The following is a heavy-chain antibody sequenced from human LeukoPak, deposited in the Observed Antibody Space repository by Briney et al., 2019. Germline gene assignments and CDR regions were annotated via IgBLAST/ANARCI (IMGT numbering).Heavy chain of an antibody. Sequence: GGSLRLSCAASGITFSSYVMNWVRQAPGKGLEWVSGISWNSGSIDYADSVKGRFTISRDNAKNSLYLQMNSLRVEDTAFYYCAKDNRRHYTSGPNPDSLHWGQGALVTVSS. CDR1: GITFSSYV. J-gene: IGHJ4*02. V-gene: IGHV3-9*01. CDR3: AKDNRRHYTSGPNPDSLH. CDR2: ISWNSGSI. D-gene: IGHD6-19*01.